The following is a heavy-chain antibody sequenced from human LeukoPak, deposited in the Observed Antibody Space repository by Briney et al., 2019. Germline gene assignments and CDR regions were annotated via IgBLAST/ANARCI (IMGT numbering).Heavy chain of an antibody. CDR2: IYYSGST. D-gene: IGHD3-9*01. CDR1: GGSISXYY. J-gene: IGHJ5*02. CDR3: ARQDYDILPWFDP. V-gene: IGHV4-59*08. Sequence: PSETLSLTCTVSGGSISXYYWXWIRXPPGKXLEWIGYIYYSGSTNYNPSLKSRVTISVDTSKNQFSLKLSSVTAADTAVYYCARQDYDILPWFDPWGQGTLVTVSS.